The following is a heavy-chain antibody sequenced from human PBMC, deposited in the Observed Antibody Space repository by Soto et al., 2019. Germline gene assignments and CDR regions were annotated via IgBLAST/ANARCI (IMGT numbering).Heavy chain of an antibody. CDR2: IWYDGSNK. CDR1: GFTFSSDG. J-gene: IGHJ4*02. V-gene: IGHV3-33*01. D-gene: IGHD3-10*01. Sequence: PGGSLRLSCAASGFTFSSDGMHWVRQAPGKGLEWVAVIWYDGSNKYYADSVKGRFTISRDNSKNTLYLQMNSLRAEDTAVYYCARDTRNVLLWFGELFPDYWGQGTLVTV. CDR3: ARDTRNVLLWFGELFPDY.